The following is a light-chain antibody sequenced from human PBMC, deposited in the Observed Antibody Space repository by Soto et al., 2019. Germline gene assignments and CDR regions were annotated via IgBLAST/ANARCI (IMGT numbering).Light chain of an antibody. CDR1: QKINSQ. Sequence: TQMTQSPPSLFASVGDRVTITCRASQKINSQLNWYQQKPGKAPKLLIYGASTLQSGVPSRFSGRESGTDFILTISSLQREDFASYYCQQTYSLPRTFGQGTKVDIK. V-gene: IGKV1-39*01. CDR3: QQTYSLPRT. CDR2: GAS. J-gene: IGKJ1*01.